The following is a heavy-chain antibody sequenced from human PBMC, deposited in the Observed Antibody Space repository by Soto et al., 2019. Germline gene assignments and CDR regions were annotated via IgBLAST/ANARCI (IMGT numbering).Heavy chain of an antibody. J-gene: IGHJ4*02. D-gene: IGHD5-18*01. CDR3: ARVGGYSHSRLYYFDY. CDR2: IYYSGST. V-gene: IGHV4-30-4*01. Sequence: QVQLQESGPGLVKPSQTLSLTCTVSGGSISSGDYYWSWIRQPPGKGLEWIGYIYYSGSTYYNPSLKSRVTISVDTSKNQFSLKLSSVTAADTAVYYCARVGGYSHSRLYYFDYWGQGTLVTVSS. CDR1: GGSISSGDYY.